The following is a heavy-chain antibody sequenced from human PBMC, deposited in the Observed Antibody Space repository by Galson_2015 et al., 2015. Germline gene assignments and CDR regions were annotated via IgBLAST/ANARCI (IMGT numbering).Heavy chain of an antibody. J-gene: IGHJ5*02. CDR2: IIPILGIA. D-gene: IGHD6-13*01. CDR1: GGTFSSYA. V-gene: IGHV1-69*04. CDR3: ARDPIAAAGYNWFDP. Sequence: SVKVSCKASGGTFSSYAISWVRQAPGQGLEWMGRIIPILGIANYAQKFQGRVTITADKSTSTAYMELSSLRSEDTAVYYCARDPIAAAGYNWFDPWGQGTLVTVSS.